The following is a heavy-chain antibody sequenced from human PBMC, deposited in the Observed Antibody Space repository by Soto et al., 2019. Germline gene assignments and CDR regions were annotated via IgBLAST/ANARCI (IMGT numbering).Heavy chain of an antibody. Sequence: QITLKESGPTLVKPTQTLTLTCTFSGFSLSTDGLGVGWIRQTPGKALEWLALIYWDDDKRYSPSLKSRLTITKDTYNNQVVLTMTNMDPVDTATYYCAHRGPVTGFDDWGQGTLVTVSS. CDR2: IYWDDDK. CDR3: AHRGPVTGFDD. J-gene: IGHJ4*02. D-gene: IGHD6-19*01. CDR1: GFSLSTDGLG. V-gene: IGHV2-5*02.